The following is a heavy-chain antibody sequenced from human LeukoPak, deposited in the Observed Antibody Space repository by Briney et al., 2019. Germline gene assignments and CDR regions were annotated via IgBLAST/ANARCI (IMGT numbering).Heavy chain of an antibody. Sequence: PGGSLRLSCAASGFTFSGSAMHWVRQASGKGLEWVGRIRSKANSYATAYAASVKGRFTISRDDSKNTAYLRMNSLKTEDTAVYYCTGLAAAGTGYYYYGMDVWGQGTTVTVSS. D-gene: IGHD6-13*01. CDR1: GFTFSGSA. CDR3: TGLAAAGTGYYYYGMDV. V-gene: IGHV3-73*01. J-gene: IGHJ6*02. CDR2: IRSKANSYAT.